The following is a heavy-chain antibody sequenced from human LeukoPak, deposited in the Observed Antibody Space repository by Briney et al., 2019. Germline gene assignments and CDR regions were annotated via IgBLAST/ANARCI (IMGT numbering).Heavy chain of an antibody. V-gene: IGHV1-2*02. CDR2: INPNSSGT. Sequence: GASVKVSCKASGYTFTGYYMHWVRQAPGQGLEWMGWINPNSSGTNYAQKFQGRVTMTRDTSISTAYMELSRLRSDDTAVYYCARVRDYYDSSGAPDYWGQGTLVTVSS. J-gene: IGHJ4*02. CDR1: GYTFTGYY. D-gene: IGHD3-22*01. CDR3: ARVRDYYDSSGAPDY.